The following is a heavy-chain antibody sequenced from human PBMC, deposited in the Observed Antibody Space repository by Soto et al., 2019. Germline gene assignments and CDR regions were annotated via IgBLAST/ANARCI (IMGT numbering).Heavy chain of an antibody. J-gene: IGHJ4*02. D-gene: IGHD2-2*01. V-gene: IGHV4-31*03. CDR2: IFYSGTT. CDR3: ARHRGYCSSTSCYGHFDY. Sequence: SETLSLTCTVSGGSISSGGYFWSWIRQPPGKGLEWIGNIFYSGTTYYNPSLKSRVTISVDTSKNQFSLKLSSVTAADTAVYYCARHRGYCSSTSCYGHFDYWGQGTLVTVSS. CDR1: GGSISSGGYF.